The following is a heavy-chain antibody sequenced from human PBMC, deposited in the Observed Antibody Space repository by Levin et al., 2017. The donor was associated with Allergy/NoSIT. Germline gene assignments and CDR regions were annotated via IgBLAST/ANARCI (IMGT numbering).Heavy chain of an antibody. CDR3: AKRRGYFDY. CDR1: GFTFSSYG. CDR2: IIGSGDST. V-gene: IGHV3-23*01. J-gene: IGHJ4*02. Sequence: GESLKISCATSGFTFSSYGMSWVRQAPGKGLEWVSGIIGSGDSTYYADSVKGRFTISRDNSKNTLYLQMNSLRAEDTAVYYCAKRRGYFDYWGQGTLVTVSS.